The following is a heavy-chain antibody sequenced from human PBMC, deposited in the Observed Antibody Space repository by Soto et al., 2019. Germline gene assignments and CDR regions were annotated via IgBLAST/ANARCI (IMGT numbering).Heavy chain of an antibody. J-gene: IGHJ4*02. Sequence: GGSLRLSCAASGFTVSSNYMSWVRQAPGKGLEWVSVIYSGGSTYYADSVKGRFTISRDNSKNTLFLQMNSLRAEDTAVYYCARDYYKYYDSSGYYRSPAYWGQGTLVTVSS. CDR1: GFTVSSNY. V-gene: IGHV3-53*05. CDR2: IYSGGST. CDR3: ARDYYKYYDSSGYYRSPAY. D-gene: IGHD3-22*01.